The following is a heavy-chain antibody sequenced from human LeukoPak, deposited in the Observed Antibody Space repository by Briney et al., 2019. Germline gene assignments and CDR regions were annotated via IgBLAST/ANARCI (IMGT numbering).Heavy chain of an antibody. Sequence: SETLSLTCGVFGGSFSGYYWTWIRQSPGKGLEWIGEIDYSGSTNYNPSLKSRVTISVDTSKNQFSLRLSSVTAADTAVYYCARGRYYFGSSGYDYWGQGTLVTVSS. CDR1: GGSFSGYY. CDR3: ARGRYYFGSSGYDY. CDR2: IDYSGST. V-gene: IGHV4-34*01. D-gene: IGHD3-22*01. J-gene: IGHJ4*02.